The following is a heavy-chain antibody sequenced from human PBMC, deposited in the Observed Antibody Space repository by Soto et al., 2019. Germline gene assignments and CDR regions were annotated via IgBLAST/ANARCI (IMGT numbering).Heavy chain of an antibody. J-gene: IGHJ4*02. CDR1: GFSLSSYP. CDR3: AKAHIGAMAPFAS. D-gene: IGHD2-8*01. CDR2: ISGSGGAT. Sequence: XGSLRLTCAASGFSLSSYPMSWVRQAPGKTLDWVSTISGSGGATYYADSVKGRFTISRDNSKNTLYLQVNSLRAEDTAVYYCAKAHIGAMAPFASWGKGALVTVS. V-gene: IGHV3-23*01.